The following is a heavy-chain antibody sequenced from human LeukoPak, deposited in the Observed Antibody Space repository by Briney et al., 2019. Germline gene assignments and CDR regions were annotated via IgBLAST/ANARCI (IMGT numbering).Heavy chain of an antibody. Sequence: GASVKVSCKASGYTFTSYVINSVRQATGRGLEWEGRMNSNRANTGYAQKFQGRVTMTRNTSISTAYMERSSLRSEDTAVYYCARVVGDYGDYGGYYYYYYYMDVWGKGTTVTVSS. CDR2: MNSNRANT. CDR1: GYTFTSYV. D-gene: IGHD4-17*01. CDR3: ARVVGDYGDYGGYYYYYYYMDV. J-gene: IGHJ6*03. V-gene: IGHV1-8*01.